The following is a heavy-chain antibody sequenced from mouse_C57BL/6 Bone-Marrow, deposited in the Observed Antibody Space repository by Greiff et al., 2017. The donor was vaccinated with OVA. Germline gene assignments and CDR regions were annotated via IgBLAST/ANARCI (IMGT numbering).Heavy chain of an antibody. CDR3: ARYYGREDYYAMDY. V-gene: IGHV5-17*01. CDR1: GFTFSDYG. CDR2: ISSGSSTI. Sequence: EVKLMESGGGLVKPGGSLKLSCAASGFTFSDYGMHWVRQAPEKGLEWVAYISSGSSTIYYADTVKGRFTISRDNAKNTLFLQMTSLRSEDTAMYDCARYYGREDYYAMDYWGQGTSVTVSS. J-gene: IGHJ4*01. D-gene: IGHD1-1*01.